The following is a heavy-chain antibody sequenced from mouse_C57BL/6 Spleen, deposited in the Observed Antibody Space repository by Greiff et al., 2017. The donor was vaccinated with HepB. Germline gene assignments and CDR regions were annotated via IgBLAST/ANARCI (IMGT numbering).Heavy chain of an antibody. D-gene: IGHD3-1*01. CDR3: ARSGYPYAMDY. Sequence: VQLQQPGAELVKPGASVKLSCKASGYTFTSYWMHWVKQRPGQGLEWIGMIHPNSGSTNYNEKFKSKATLTVDKSSSTAYMQLSSLTSEDAAVYYCARSGYPYAMDYWGQGTSVTVSS. V-gene: IGHV1-64*01. CDR1: GYTFTSYW. CDR2: IHPNSGST. J-gene: IGHJ4*01.